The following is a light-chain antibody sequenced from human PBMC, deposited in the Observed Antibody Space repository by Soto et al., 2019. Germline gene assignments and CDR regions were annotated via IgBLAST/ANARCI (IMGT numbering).Light chain of an antibody. CDR3: SSYAGSNNVV. CDR2: EVS. Sequence: QSVLTQPPSASGSPGQSVTISYTGTSSDVGGYNYVSWYQQHPGKAPKLMIYEVSKRPSGVPDRFSGSKSGSTASLTVSGLQAEDEADYYCSSYAGSNNVVFGGGTKLTVL. V-gene: IGLV2-8*01. J-gene: IGLJ2*01. CDR1: SSDVGGYNY.